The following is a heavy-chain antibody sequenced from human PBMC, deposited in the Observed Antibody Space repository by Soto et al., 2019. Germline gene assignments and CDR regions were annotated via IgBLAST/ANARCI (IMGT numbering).Heavy chain of an antibody. V-gene: IGHV2-5*02. CDR3: AHRRIGVSQWNYGDFDY. J-gene: IGHJ4*02. CDR1: GFSLSTSGVG. D-gene: IGHD6-19*01. Sequence: KESVPTLVKPTQTLTLTCTFSGFSLSTSGVGVGWIRQPPGKALEWLVFVYWDDDKRYSPSLRSRLTITKDTSKNQVVLTMTNVDPVDTATYYCAHRRIGVSQWNYGDFDYWGQGTLVTVSS. CDR2: VYWDDDK.